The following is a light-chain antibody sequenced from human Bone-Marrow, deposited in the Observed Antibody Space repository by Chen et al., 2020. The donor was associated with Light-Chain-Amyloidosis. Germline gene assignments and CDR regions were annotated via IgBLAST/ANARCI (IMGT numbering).Light chain of an antibody. J-gene: IGLJ1*01. CDR2: DVN. Sequence: QSALTQPASVSGSPAQSIIISCTGTSSDVGGYNFVSLSQQHPGKAPKLMIFDVNNRPSGVSNRFSGSKSDNTASLTISGLQPEDEADYYCTSYTSSHTYVFGTGTEVTVL. CDR3: TSYTSSHTYV. CDR1: SSDVGGYNF. V-gene: IGLV2-14*03.